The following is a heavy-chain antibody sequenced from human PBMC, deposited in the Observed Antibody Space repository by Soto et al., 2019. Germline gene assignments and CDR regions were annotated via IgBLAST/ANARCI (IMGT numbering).Heavy chain of an antibody. CDR2: IHTSGNT. D-gene: IGHD2-8*01. V-gene: IGHV4-4*07. Sequence: FLTCTVSAGSISTYYWNWIRQSAGKGLEWIGQIHTSGNTNYDPALTGRVSMSLDASRNQFSLRLTSATAADTATYYCARGGMAPAYYNAMDVWGRGATVTVSS. J-gene: IGHJ6*02. CDR3: ARGGMAPAYYNAMDV. CDR1: AGSISTYY.